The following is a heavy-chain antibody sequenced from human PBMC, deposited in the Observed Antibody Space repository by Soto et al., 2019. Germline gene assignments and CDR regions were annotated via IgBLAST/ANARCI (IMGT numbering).Heavy chain of an antibody. J-gene: IGHJ4*02. CDR3: AKDIGLYGSGSYYNAFDY. D-gene: IGHD3-10*01. V-gene: IGHV3-9*01. Sequence: GGSLRLSCAASGFTFDDYAMHWVRQAPGKGLEWVSGISWNSGSIGYADSVKGRFTISRDNAKNSLYLQMNSLRAEDTALYYCAKDIGLYGSGSYYNAFDYWGQGTLVTVSS. CDR2: ISWNSGSI. CDR1: GFTFDDYA.